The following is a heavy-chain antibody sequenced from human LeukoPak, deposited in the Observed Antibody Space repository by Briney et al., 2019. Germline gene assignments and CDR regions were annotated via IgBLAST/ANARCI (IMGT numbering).Heavy chain of an antibody. CDR2: ISYDGSNK. J-gene: IGHJ4*02. D-gene: IGHD5-18*01. CDR1: GFTFSSYG. CDR3: AKERWIQMGDYFDY. V-gene: IGHV3-30*18. Sequence: GGSLRLSCAASGFTFSSYGMHWVRQAPGKGLEWVAVISYDGSNKYYADSVKGRFTISRDNSKNTLYLQMNSLRAEDTAVYYCAKERWIQMGDYFDYWGQGTLVTVSS.